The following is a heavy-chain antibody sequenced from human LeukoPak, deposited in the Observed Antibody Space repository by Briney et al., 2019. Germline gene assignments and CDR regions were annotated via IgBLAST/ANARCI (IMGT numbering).Heavy chain of an antibody. J-gene: IGHJ4*02. V-gene: IGHV3-48*03. CDR2: ISSSGSTI. D-gene: IGHD3-22*01. Sequence: GGSLRLSCAASGFTFSSYEMNWVRQAPGKGLEWVSYISSSGSTIYYADSVKGRFTISRDNAKNSLYLQMNSLRAEDTAVYYCARDSDSSGYYQYYFDYWGQGTLVTVSS. CDR3: ARDSDSSGYYQYYFDY. CDR1: GFTFSSYE.